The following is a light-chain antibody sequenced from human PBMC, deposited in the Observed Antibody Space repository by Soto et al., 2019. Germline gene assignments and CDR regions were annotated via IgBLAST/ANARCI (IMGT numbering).Light chain of an antibody. Sequence: EVVMTQSPATLSVSPGERATLSCRASQSVSSNLAWYQRKPGQAPRLLIYDASTRATGIPARFSGSGSGTEFTLTISSLQSEDFAVYYCQHYNNAPLTFGGGTKVDIK. CDR3: QHYNNAPLT. CDR2: DAS. CDR1: QSVSSN. J-gene: IGKJ4*01. V-gene: IGKV3-15*01.